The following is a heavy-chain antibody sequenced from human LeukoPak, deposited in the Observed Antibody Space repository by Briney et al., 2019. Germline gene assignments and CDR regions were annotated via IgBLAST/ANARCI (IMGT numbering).Heavy chain of an antibody. J-gene: IGHJ4*02. Sequence: GGSLRLSCAASGFSLSSYSMIWVRQAPGTGLEWVSSISSSSNYIFYADSVKGRFTISRDNAKNSLYLQMNSLRAEDTAVYYCVRGMKKVSEFDYWGQGTLVTVSS. CDR2: ISSSSNYI. CDR3: VRGMKKVSEFDY. V-gene: IGHV3-21*01. D-gene: IGHD1-14*01. CDR1: GFSLSSYS.